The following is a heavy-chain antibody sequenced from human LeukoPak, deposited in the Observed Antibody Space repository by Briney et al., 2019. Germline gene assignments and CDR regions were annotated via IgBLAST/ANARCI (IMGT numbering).Heavy chain of an antibody. J-gene: IGHJ4*02. D-gene: IGHD4-11*01. CDR1: GFAFSSYT. CDR2: ISSSSIYI. Sequence: GGSLRLSCAASGFAFSSYTMNWVRQAPGKGLEWVSSISSSSIYIYYADSVKGRFTISRDNAKNSLYLQMNSLRAEDTAAYYCARDPWVGVTTDYWGQGTLVTVSS. V-gene: IGHV3-21*01. CDR3: ARDPWVGVTTDY.